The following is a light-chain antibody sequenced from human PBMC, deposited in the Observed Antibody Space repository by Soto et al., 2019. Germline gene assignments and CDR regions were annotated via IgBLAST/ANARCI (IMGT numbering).Light chain of an antibody. CDR2: AAS. CDR1: QGISIY. Sequence: DIQMTQSPSSLSASVGDRVTITCRASQGISIYLAWYQQKPGKVPKLLIYAASTLQSGVPSRGSGSGSGADFTLTISSRQPEDVATDDCQKYDSAPGTFGQGTKVEIK. V-gene: IGKV1-27*01. J-gene: IGKJ1*01. CDR3: QKYDSAPGT.